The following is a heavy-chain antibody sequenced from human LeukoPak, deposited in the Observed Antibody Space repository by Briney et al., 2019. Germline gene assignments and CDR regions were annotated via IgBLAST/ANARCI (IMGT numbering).Heavy chain of an antibody. CDR1: GFTFSSYG. Sequence: GGSLRLSCAASGFTFSSYGMHWVRQAPGKGLEWVAVIWYDGSNKYYADSVKGRFTSSKDNSKNTLYLQMNSLRAEDTAVYYCARRRGYSGYDLDYWGQGTLVTVSS. CDR3: ARRRGYSGYDLDY. CDR2: IWYDGSNK. D-gene: IGHD5-12*01. J-gene: IGHJ4*02. V-gene: IGHV3-33*01.